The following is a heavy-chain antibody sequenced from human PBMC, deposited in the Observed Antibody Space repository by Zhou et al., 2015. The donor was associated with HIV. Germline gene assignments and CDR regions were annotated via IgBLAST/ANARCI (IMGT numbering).Heavy chain of an antibody. Sequence: QVQLVQSGAEVKKPGSSVKVSCKSSGGSFTRYAISWVRQAPGQGLEWLGGIIPTFGLTNYAQKFEGRLSITADQDSTVHMELDSLRSEDTAVYYCAREEGRLLWFGELGHSMDVWGQGTMVTVSS. V-gene: IGHV1-69*17. J-gene: IGHJ6*02. CDR1: GGSFTRYA. D-gene: IGHD3-10*01. CDR3: AREEGRLLWFGELGHSMDV. CDR2: IIPTFGLT.